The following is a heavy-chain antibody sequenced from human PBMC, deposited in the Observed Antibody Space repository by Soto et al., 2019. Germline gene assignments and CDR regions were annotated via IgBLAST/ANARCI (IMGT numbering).Heavy chain of an antibody. CDR3: AKDKRGYYGSGSTY. Sequence: EVQLLESGGGLVQPGGSLRLSCAASGFTFSSYAMGWVRQAPGKGLEWVSAISGSGGSTYYADSVKGRFTISRDNSKNTLYLQMNSLRAEDTAVYYCAKDKRGYYGSGSTYWGQGTLVTVSS. CDR2: ISGSGGST. CDR1: GFTFSSYA. V-gene: IGHV3-23*01. D-gene: IGHD3-10*01. J-gene: IGHJ4*02.